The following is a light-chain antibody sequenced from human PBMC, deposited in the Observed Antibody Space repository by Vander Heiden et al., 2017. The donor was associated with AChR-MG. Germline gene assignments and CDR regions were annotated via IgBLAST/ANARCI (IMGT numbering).Light chain of an antibody. CDR3: SSYTRNYPWV. J-gene: IGLJ3*02. V-gene: IGLV2-14*03. CDR2: DVG. CDR1: SSDVGGYDY. Sequence: QSALTQPASVSGPPGQPITISCSGTSSDVGGYDYVSWYQQHPGKAPKRRMYDVGKRPSGVSDRFSGSTSGNTASLTISGLQAEDEADDYCSSYTRNYPWVFGGGTKLTVL.